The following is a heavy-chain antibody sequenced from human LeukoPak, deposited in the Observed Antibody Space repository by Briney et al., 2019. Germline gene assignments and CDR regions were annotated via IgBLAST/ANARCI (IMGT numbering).Heavy chain of an antibody. J-gene: IGHJ4*02. D-gene: IGHD6-13*01. Sequence: PGGSLRLSCAASGFTFSSYSMNWVRQAPGKGLEWVSSISSSSSYIYYADSVKGRFTISRDNAKNSLYLQMNSLRAEDTAVYCCARESRSSSSRRETRTFDYWGQGTLVTVSS. CDR1: GFTFSSYS. CDR3: ARESRSSSSRRETRTFDY. V-gene: IGHV3-21*01. CDR2: ISSSSSYI.